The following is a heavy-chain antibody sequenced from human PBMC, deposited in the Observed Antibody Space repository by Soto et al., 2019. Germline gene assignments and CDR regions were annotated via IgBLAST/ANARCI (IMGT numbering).Heavy chain of an antibody. CDR3: ARNPNEGFYYYYYMDV. CDR1: GYTFTSYD. CDR2: MSPNSGNT. Sequence: ASVKVSCKASGYTFTSYDINWVRQATGQGLEWMGWMSPNSGNTGYAQKFQGRVTMTRNTSISTAYMELSSLRSEDTAVYYCARNPNEGFYYYYYMDVWGKGTTVTVSS. J-gene: IGHJ6*03. V-gene: IGHV1-8*01. D-gene: IGHD1-1*01.